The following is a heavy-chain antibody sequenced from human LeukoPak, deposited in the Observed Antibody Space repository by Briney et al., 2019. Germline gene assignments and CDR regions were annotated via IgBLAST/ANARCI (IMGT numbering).Heavy chain of an antibody. V-gene: IGHV1-2*02. D-gene: IGHD3-3*01. CDR1: GYTFTGYY. CDR2: INPNSGGT. CDR3: ARESNYDFWSGYHYAMDV. Sequence: ASVKVSCKASGYTFTGYYMHWVRQAPGQGLEWMGWINPNSGGTNYAQKFQGRVTMTRDTAISTAYMDLSSLRSDDTAVYYCARESNYDFWSGYHYAMDVWGQGTTVTVSS. J-gene: IGHJ6*02.